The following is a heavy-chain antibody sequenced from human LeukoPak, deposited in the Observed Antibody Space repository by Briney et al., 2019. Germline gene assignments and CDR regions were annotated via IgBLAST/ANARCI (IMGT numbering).Heavy chain of an antibody. Sequence: GASVKVSCKASGYTFTSYYMHWVRQAPGQGLEWMGWINPNSGGTNYAQKFQGRVTMTRDTSISTAYMELSRLRSDDTAVYYCARGGDYDILTGHNTNWFDPWGQGTLVTVSS. J-gene: IGHJ5*02. V-gene: IGHV1-2*02. CDR2: INPNSGGT. CDR1: GYTFTSYY. D-gene: IGHD3-9*01. CDR3: ARGGDYDILTGHNTNWFDP.